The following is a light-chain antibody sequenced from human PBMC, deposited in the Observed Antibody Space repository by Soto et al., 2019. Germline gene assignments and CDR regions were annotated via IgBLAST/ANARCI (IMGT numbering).Light chain of an antibody. CDR2: ANN. CDR3: QSYDSSLSGV. Sequence: QSVLTQPPSVSGAPGQRVTISCTGSSSNIGAGYDVHWYHQLPGTAPKLLIYANNNRPSGVPDRFSGSKSGTSASLAINGLQAEDEADYYCQSYDSSLSGVFAGGTKLTVL. J-gene: IGLJ2*01. V-gene: IGLV1-40*01. CDR1: SSNIGAGYD.